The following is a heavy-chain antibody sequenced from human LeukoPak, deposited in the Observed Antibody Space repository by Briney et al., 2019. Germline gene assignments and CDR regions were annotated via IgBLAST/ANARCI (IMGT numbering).Heavy chain of an antibody. D-gene: IGHD2-2*01. J-gene: IGHJ3*02. V-gene: IGHV3-48*04. CDR2: ISSSSSPI. CDR1: GFTFSGYC. CDR3: ARDRKGYCSSTSCYGGAFDI. Sequence: GGSLRLSCAASGFTFSGYCMNWVRQAPGKGLEWLSYISSSSSPIYYADSVKGRFTISRDNAKNSLYLQMNSLRAEDTAVYYCARDRKGYCSSTSCYGGAFDIWGQGTMVTVSS.